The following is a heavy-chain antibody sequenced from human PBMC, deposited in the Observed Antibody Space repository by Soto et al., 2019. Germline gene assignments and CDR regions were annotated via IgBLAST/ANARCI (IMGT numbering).Heavy chain of an antibody. CDR1: GITFSTYW. CDR2: IKQDGSVK. J-gene: IGHJ5*02. Sequence: GGSLRLSCVVSGITFSTYWMGWVRQAPGRGLEWVAIIKQDGSVKKYVDSVRDRFTISRDNAKNSLFLQMDSLRVDDTAVYFCARASMSLGESPWGQGTLVTVSS. D-gene: IGHD3-16*01. V-gene: IGHV3-7*05. CDR3: ARASMSLGESP.